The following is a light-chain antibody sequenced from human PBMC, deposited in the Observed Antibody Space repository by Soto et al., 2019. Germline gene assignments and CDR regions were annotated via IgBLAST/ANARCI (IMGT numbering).Light chain of an antibody. CDR1: RGVDRTS. CDR2: GAS. J-gene: IGKJ4*01. Sequence: DIVLTQSPGTLSLSPGERATLSCRASRGVDRTSLAWYQQTPGQAPRLLIFGASSRATGIPDRFSGSGSGTDFTLTISRLEPEDFAVYYCHQYGGSPGTFGGGTKVEIK. V-gene: IGKV3-20*01. CDR3: HQYGGSPGT.